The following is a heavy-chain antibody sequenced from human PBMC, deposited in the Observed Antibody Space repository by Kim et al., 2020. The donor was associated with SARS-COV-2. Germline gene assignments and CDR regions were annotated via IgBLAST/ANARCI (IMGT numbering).Heavy chain of an antibody. D-gene: IGHD6-13*01. V-gene: IGHV4-39*01. CDR3: ARHVGQQLVKMWEYYSYGMDV. J-gene: IGHJ6*02. Sequence: SETLSLTCTVSGGSISSSSYYWGWIRQPPGKGLEWIGSIYYSGSTYYNPSLKSRVTISVDTSKNQFSLKLSSVTAADTAVYYCARHVGQQLVKMWEYYSYGMDVWGQGTTVTVSS. CDR2: IYYSGST. CDR1: GGSISSSSYY.